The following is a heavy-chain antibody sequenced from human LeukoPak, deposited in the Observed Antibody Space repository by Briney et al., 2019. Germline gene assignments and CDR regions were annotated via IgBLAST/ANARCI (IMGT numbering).Heavy chain of an antibody. CDR1: GFIFRNYA. V-gene: IGHV3-23*01. D-gene: IGHD3-9*01. CDR3: AKWGDYDILTGYYVSDF. CDR2: ITGSGDTT. J-gene: IGHJ4*02. Sequence: GGSLRLSCAASGFIFRNYAMSWVRQAPGKGLEWVSAITGSGDTTYYADSVKGRFTISRDNSKNALYVEMNTLRAEDTAVYYCAKWGDYDILTGYYVSDFWGQGTLVTVSS.